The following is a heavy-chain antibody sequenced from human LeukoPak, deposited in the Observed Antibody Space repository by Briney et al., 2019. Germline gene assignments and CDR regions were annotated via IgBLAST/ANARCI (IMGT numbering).Heavy chain of an antibody. CDR1: GFTFSDYY. J-gene: IGHJ4*02. CDR2: ISRGGSTT. Sequence: GGSLRLSCAASGFTFSDYYMNWIRQALGKGLEWVSYISRGGSTTYYADSVKGRFTISRDNAKNSLYLQMNSLRAEDTAVYYCHGLCAQMRYCSSTNSYTSDYWGPGTLVTVSS. CDR3: HGLCAQMRYCSSTNSYTSDY. D-gene: IGHD2-2*02. V-gene: IGHV3-11*01.